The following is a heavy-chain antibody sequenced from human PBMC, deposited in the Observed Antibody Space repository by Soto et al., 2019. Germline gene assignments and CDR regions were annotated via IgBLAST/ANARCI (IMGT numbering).Heavy chain of an antibody. D-gene: IGHD2-15*01. CDR2: ISAYNGNT. J-gene: IGHJ6*03. V-gene: IGHV1-18*01. CDR1: GYTFTSYG. CDR3: ARDLVAKGDYYYMDV. Sequence: GASVKVSCKASGYTFTSYGISWVRQAPGQGLEWMGWISAYNGNTNYAQKFQGRVTMTRNTSISTAYMELSSLRSEDTAVYYCARDLVAKGDYYYMDVWGKGTTVTVSS.